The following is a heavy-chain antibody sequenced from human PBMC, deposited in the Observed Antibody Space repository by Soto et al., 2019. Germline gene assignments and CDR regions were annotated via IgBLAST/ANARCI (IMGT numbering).Heavy chain of an antibody. CDR2: IYHSGST. J-gene: IGHJ6*02. Sequence: SETLSLTCAVSGGSISSSNWWSWVRQPPGKGLEWIGEIYHSGSTNYNPSLKSRVTISVDKSKNQFSLKLSSVTAADTAVYYCARGPYYYDSSGYYSVPYYGMDVWGQGTTVTVSS. CDR1: GGSISSSNW. D-gene: IGHD3-22*01. V-gene: IGHV4-4*02. CDR3: ARGPYYYDSSGYYSVPYYGMDV.